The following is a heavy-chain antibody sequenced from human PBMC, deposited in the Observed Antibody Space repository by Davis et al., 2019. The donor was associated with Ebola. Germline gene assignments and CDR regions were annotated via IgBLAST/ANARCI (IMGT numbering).Heavy chain of an antibody. V-gene: IGHV3-23*01. CDR2: ISSSGGNT. J-gene: IGHJ4*02. Sequence: GESLKISCAASGFTFNSHSMNWVRQAPGKGLEWVSGISSSGGNTYYADSVKGRFTISRDNSKNTLYLQMNSLRIEDTAVYYCTLDVGYFGSGSYADDFSYWGQGTPVTVSS. D-gene: IGHD3-10*01. CDR1: GFTFNSHS. CDR3: TLDVGYFGSGSYADDFSY.